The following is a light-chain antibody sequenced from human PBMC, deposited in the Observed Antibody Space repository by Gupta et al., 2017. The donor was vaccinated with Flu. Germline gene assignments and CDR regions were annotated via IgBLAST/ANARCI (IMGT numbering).Light chain of an antibody. CDR1: SSSIGSNY. J-gene: IGLJ3*02. CDR2: RNN. CDR3: ATWDDSLSGWV. Sequence: QSVLTQPPSASGTPGQTVTISCSGSSSSIGSNYVFWYQQLPGTAPKLLIYRNNQRPSGVPDRFSGSKSGTSASLDISGLRSEDEADYYCATWDDSLSGWVFGGGTKLKVL. V-gene: IGLV1-47*01.